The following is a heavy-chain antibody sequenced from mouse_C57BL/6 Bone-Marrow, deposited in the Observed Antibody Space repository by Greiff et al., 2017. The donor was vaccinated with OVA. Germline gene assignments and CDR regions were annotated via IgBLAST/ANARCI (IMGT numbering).Heavy chain of an antibody. CDR1: GYTFTSYW. CDR2: IHPSDSDT. V-gene: IGHV1-74*01. J-gene: IGHJ4*01. CDR3: AMSNYGSRDYYAMDY. Sequence: QVQLKQPGAELVKPGASVKVSCKASGYTFTSYWMHWVKQRPGQGLEWIGRIHPSDSDTNYNQKFKGKATLTVDKSSSTAYMQLSSLTSEDSAVYYCAMSNYGSRDYYAMDYWGQGTSVTVSS. D-gene: IGHD1-1*01.